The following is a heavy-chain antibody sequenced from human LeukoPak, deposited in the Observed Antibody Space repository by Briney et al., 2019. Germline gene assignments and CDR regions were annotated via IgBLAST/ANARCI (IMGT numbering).Heavy chain of an antibody. CDR1: GFTFSSYA. J-gene: IGHJ4*02. CDR3: ARDSLWFGELLPYDY. CDR2: ISGSGGST. D-gene: IGHD3-10*01. Sequence: GGSLRLSCAASGFTFSSYAMSWVRQAPGKGLEWVSAISGSGGSTYYADSVKGRFTISRDNAKNSLYLQMNSLRAEDTAVYYCARDSLWFGELLPYDYWGQGTLVTVSS. V-gene: IGHV3-23*01.